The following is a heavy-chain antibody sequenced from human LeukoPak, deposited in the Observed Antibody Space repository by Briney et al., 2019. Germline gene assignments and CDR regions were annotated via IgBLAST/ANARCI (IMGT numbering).Heavy chain of an antibody. CDR2: MNPNSGNT. J-gene: IGHJ4*02. Sequence: ASVKVSCKASGYTFTSYDINWVRQATGQGLEWMGWMNPNSGNTGYAQKFQGRVTMTRNTSISTAYMELSSLRSEDTAVYYCARGPYYYDSSGYYLSPHSDYWGQGTLVTVSS. V-gene: IGHV1-8*01. D-gene: IGHD3-22*01. CDR3: ARGPYYYDSSGYYLSPHSDY. CDR1: GYTFTSYD.